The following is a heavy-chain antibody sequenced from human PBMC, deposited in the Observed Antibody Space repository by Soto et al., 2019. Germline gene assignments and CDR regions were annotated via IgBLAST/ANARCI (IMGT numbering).Heavy chain of an antibody. CDR2: IKQDGSEK. Sequence: GGSLRLSCAASGFTFSSYWMSWVRQAPGKGLEWVANIKQDGSEKYYVDSVKGRFTISRDNAKNSLYLQMNSLRAEDTAVYCCARVGRGVATIVGAFDIWGQGTMVTVSS. J-gene: IGHJ3*02. CDR1: GFTFSSYW. CDR3: ARVGRGVATIVGAFDI. V-gene: IGHV3-7*01. D-gene: IGHD5-12*01.